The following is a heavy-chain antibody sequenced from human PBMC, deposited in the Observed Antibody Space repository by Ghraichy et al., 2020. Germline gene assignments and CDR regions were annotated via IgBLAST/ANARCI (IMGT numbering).Heavy chain of an antibody. V-gene: IGHV4-59*08. CDR1: GASISSYY. D-gene: IGHD5-18*01. CDR3: ARHRIRGPYYFDY. CDR2: IYYSGST. Sequence: SETLSLTCTVSGASISSYYWSWIRQPPGKGLEWIGYIYYSGSTNYNPSLKSRVTISVDTSENQFSLRLTSVTAADTAVYYCARHRIRGPYYFDYWGQGTLVAVSS. J-gene: IGHJ4*02.